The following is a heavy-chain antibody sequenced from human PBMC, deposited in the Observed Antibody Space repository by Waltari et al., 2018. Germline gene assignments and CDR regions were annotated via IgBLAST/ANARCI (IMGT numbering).Heavy chain of an antibody. CDR3: ARVAVAGATNY. J-gene: IGHJ4*02. Sequence: QVQLVQSGAEVKKPGSSVKVSCKASGGTFISYAISWVRQAPGQGIAWVGGIIPYFGTAYYAQKCQGRVTITTDESTSTAYMELSSLRAEDTAVYYCARVAVAGATNYWGQGTLVTVSS. CDR1: GGTFISYA. V-gene: IGHV1-69*05. D-gene: IGHD6-19*01. CDR2: IIPYFGTA.